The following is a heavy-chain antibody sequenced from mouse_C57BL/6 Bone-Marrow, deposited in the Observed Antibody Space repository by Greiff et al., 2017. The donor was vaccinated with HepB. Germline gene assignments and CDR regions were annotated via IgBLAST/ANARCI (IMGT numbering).Heavy chain of an antibody. Sequence: QVQLQQPGAELVKPGASVKMSCKASGYTFTSYWITWVKQRPGQGLEWIGDIYPGSGSTNYNEKFKSKATLTVDTSSSTAYMQRSSLTSEDSAVYYCARSHYYGSSYAMDYWGQGTSVTVSS. D-gene: IGHD1-1*01. CDR2: IYPGSGST. V-gene: IGHV1-55*01. CDR1: GYTFTSYW. CDR3: ARSHYYGSSYAMDY. J-gene: IGHJ4*01.